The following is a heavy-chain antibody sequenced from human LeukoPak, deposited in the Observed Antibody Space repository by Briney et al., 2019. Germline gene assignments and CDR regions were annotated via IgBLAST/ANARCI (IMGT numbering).Heavy chain of an antibody. D-gene: IGHD6-6*01. Sequence: PGGSLRLSCAASGFTFSSYAMSWVRQAPGKGLEWVSGISGSGGSTYYTDSVKGRFTISRDNSKNALYLQMNSLRAEDTAVYYCAKDWSIAARPGYFDYWGQGTLVTVSS. V-gene: IGHV3-23*01. CDR3: AKDWSIAARPGYFDY. J-gene: IGHJ4*02. CDR1: GFTFSSYA. CDR2: ISGSGGST.